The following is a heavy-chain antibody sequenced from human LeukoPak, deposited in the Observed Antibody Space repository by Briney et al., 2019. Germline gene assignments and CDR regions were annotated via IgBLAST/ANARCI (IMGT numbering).Heavy chain of an antibody. CDR3: AKDDRYCSGGSCYTGLLGY. D-gene: IGHD2-15*01. V-gene: IGHV3-33*06. CDR1: GFTFSSYG. J-gene: IGHJ4*02. CDR2: LWYDGSNK. Sequence: GRSLRLSCAASGFTFSSYGMHWVRQAPGKGLGWVAVLWYDGSNKYYADSVKGRFTISRDNSKNTLYLQMNSLRAEDTAVYYCAKDDRYCSGGSCYTGLLGYWGQGTLVTVSS.